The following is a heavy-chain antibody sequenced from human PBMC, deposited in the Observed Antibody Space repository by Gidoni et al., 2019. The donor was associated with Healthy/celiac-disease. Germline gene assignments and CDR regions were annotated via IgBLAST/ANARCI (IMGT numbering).Heavy chain of an antibody. CDR2: IWYDGSNK. V-gene: IGHV3-33*01. J-gene: IGHJ4*02. CDR3: AREAYDSSGSFDY. CDR1: GFTFSSYG. D-gene: IGHD3-22*01. Sequence: QVQLVESGGGVVQPGRSLRLSCAASGFTFSSYGMHWVRQAPGKGLEWVAVIWYDGSNKYYAGSVKGRFTISRDNSKNTLYLQMNSLRAEDTAVYYCAREAYDSSGSFDYWGQGTLVTVSS.